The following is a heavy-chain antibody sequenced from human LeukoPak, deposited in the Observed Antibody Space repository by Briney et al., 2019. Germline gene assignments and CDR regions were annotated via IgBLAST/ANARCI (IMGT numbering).Heavy chain of an antibody. CDR1: GYTFTGYY. V-gene: IGHV1-2*02. D-gene: IGHD6-13*01. CDR3: ARDALLAAAAPDSFDI. J-gene: IGHJ3*02. Sequence: ASVKVSCKASGYTFTGYYMHLVRQAPGQGLEWMGWINPNSGGTNYAQKFQGRVTMTRDTSISTAYMELSRLRSNDTAVYYCARDALLAAAAPDSFDIWGRGTMVTVSS. CDR2: INPNSGGT.